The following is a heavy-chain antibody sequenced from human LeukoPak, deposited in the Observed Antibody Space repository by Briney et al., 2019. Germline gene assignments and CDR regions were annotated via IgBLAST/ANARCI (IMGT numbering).Heavy chain of an antibody. CDR2: IYPSGST. D-gene: IGHD6-19*01. V-gene: IGHV4-4*07. CDR3: AEDLVAVAGTFSD. CDR1: GGSFSTYY. Sequence: SETLSLTCTVSGGSFSTYYWNWIRQPAGKGLEWIGRIYPSGSTNYNPSLTSRVTMSVETSKNKYSRKLRYVTAEDPAVYYFAEDLVAVAGTFSDWGQGTLVTVSS. J-gene: IGHJ4*02.